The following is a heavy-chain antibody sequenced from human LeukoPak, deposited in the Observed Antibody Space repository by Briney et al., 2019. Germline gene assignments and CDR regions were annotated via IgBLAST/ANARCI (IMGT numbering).Heavy chain of an antibody. CDR3: TKGLYMTTVASLFDP. J-gene: IGHJ5*02. CDR1: GFTFSSYA. D-gene: IGHD4-23*01. V-gene: IGHV3-23*01. CDR2: ISGSSDYT. Sequence: GGSLRLSCAASGFTFSSYAMSWVRQAPGKGLEWVSSISGSSDYTYHADSVRGRFTISRDNSKNTMYLQMSSLRADDTAAYYCTKGLYMTTVASLFDPWGQGTLVTVSS.